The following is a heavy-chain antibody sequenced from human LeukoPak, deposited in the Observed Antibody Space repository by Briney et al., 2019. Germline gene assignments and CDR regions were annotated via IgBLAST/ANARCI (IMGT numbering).Heavy chain of an antibody. Sequence: GGSLRLSCAASGFTFTSYWMSWVRQAPGKGLERVASINQDGSERYYVDSVKGRFTISRDNSKNTLYLQMNSLKAEDTAVYYCARPPMVRGVIITGDDVFDIWGQGTMVTVSS. D-gene: IGHD3-10*01. CDR1: GFTFTSYW. V-gene: IGHV3-7*02. J-gene: IGHJ3*02. CDR2: INQDGSER. CDR3: ARPPMVRGVIITGDDVFDI.